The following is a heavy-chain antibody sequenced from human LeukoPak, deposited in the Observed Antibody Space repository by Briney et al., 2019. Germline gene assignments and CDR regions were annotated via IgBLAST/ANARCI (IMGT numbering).Heavy chain of an antibody. CDR3: ARDYYDSVYAFDI. V-gene: IGHV1-46*01. D-gene: IGHD3-22*01. J-gene: IGHJ3*02. Sequence: ASAKVSCKASGYTFTSYYMHWVRQAPGQGLEWMGIINPSGGSTSYAQKFQGRVTMTRDMSTSTVYMELSSLRSEDTAVYYCARDYYDSVYAFDIWGQGTMVTVSS. CDR2: INPSGGST. CDR1: GYTFTSYY.